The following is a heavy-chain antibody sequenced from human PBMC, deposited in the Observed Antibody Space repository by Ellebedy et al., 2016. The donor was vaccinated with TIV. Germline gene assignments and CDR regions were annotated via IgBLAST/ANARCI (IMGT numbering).Heavy chain of an antibody. CDR2: IYYSGST. CDR1: GGSISSGDYY. V-gene: IGHV4-61*08. Sequence: SETLSLTXTVSGGSISSGDYYWSWIRQPPGKGLEWIGYIYYSGSTNYNPSLKSRVTISVDTSKNQFSLKLSSVTAADTAVYYCARVQSGYDGGYYYYGMDVWGQGTTVTVSS. D-gene: IGHD5-12*01. J-gene: IGHJ6*02. CDR3: ARVQSGYDGGYYYYGMDV.